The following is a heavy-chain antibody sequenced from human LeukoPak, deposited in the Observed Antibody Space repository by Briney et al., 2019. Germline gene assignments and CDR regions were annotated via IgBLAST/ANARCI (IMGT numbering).Heavy chain of an antibody. J-gene: IGHJ4*02. CDR2: ISSSSSTI. V-gene: IGHV3-48*01. CDR3: ARSTVTTRSIRYYFDY. D-gene: IGHD4-17*01. Sequence: GGSLRLSCAASGFTFSSYSMTWVRQAPGKGLEWVSYISSSSSTIYYADSVKGRFTISRDNAKNSLYLQMNSLRSDDTAVYYCARSTVTTRSIRYYFDYWGQGTLVTVSS. CDR1: GFTFSSYS.